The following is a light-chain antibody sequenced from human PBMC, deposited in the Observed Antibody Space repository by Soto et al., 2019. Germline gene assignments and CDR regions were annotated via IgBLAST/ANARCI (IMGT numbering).Light chain of an antibody. Sequence: QTVVTQEPSFSVSPGGTVTLTCGLSSGSVSTSYYPSWYQQTPGQAPRTLIYSTNTRSSGVPDRFSGSILGNKAALTITGAQADDESDYYCVLYMGSGIFWVFGGWTKVTVL. V-gene: IGLV8-61*01. CDR3: VLYMGSGIFWV. CDR1: SGSVSTSYY. CDR2: STN. J-gene: IGLJ3*02.